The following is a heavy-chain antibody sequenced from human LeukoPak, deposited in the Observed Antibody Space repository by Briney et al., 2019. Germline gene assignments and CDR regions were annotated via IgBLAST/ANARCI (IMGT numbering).Heavy chain of an antibody. CDR3: AREYCSSTSCYFYYFDY. D-gene: IGHD2-2*01. V-gene: IGHV3-48*01. CDR2: ISSSSSTI. CDR1: GFTFSSYS. Sequence: GGSLRLSCAASGFTFSSYSMNWVRQAPGKGLEWVSYISSSSSTIYYADSVKGRFTISRDNAKNSLYLQMHSLRAEDTAVYYCAREYCSSTSCYFYYFDYWGQGTLVTVSS. J-gene: IGHJ4*02.